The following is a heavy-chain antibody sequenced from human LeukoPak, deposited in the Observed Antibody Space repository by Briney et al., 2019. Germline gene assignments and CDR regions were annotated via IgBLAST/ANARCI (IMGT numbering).Heavy chain of an antibody. D-gene: IGHD6-13*01. CDR3: VSPSSWAPGNWFDP. CDR1: GDSISSSTYY. CDR2: IYYSGST. J-gene: IGHJ5*02. V-gene: IGHV4-39*01. Sequence: PSETLSLTCTVSGDSISSSTYYWGWIRQPPGKGLEWIGTIYYSGSTYYNPSLKSRVTISVDTSKNQFSLKLNSVTAADTAVYYCVSPSSWAPGNWFDPWGQGTLVTVSS.